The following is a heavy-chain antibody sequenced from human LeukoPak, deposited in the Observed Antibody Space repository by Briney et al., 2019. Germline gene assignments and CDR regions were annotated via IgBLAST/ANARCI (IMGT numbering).Heavy chain of an antibody. CDR3: ARDQGIVGAMYYFDY. Sequence: PGGSLRLSCAASGFTFSSYSMNWVRQAPGNGLEWVSSISSSSSYIYYADSVKGRFTISRDNAKNSLYLQMNSLRAEDTAVYYCARDQGIVGAMYYFDYWGQGTLVTVSS. J-gene: IGHJ4*02. CDR2: ISSSSSYI. V-gene: IGHV3-21*01. CDR1: GFTFSSYS. D-gene: IGHD1-26*01.